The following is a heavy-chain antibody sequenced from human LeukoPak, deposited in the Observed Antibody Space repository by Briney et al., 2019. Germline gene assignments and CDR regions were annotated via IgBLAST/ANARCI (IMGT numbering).Heavy chain of an antibody. J-gene: IGHJ6*02. CDR1: GGSFSGYY. V-gene: IGHV4-34*01. Sequence: SETLSLTCAVYGGSFSGYYWSWIRQPPGKGLEWIGEINHSGSTNYNPSLKSRVTISVDTSKNQFSLKLSSVTAADTAVYYCARGADSYYYGMDVWGQGTTVTVSS. CDR2: INHSGST. CDR3: ARGADSYYYGMDV.